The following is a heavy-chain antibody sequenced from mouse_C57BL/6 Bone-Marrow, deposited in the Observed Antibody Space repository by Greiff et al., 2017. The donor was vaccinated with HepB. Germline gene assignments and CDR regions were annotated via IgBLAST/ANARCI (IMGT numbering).Heavy chain of an antibody. J-gene: IGHJ3*01. Sequence: EVQWVESGGGLVKPGGSLKLSCAASGFTFSDYGMHWVRQAPEKGLEWVAYISSGSSTIYYADTVKGRFTISRDNAKNTLFLQMTSLRSEDTAMYYCARENWDDWFAYWGQGTLVTVSA. V-gene: IGHV5-17*01. CDR1: GFTFSDYG. CDR2: ISSGSSTI. CDR3: ARENWDDWFAY. D-gene: IGHD4-1*01.